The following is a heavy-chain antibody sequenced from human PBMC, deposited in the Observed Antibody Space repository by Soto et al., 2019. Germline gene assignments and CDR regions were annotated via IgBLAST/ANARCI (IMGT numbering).Heavy chain of an antibody. CDR1: GGTFSSYA. Sequence: QVQLVQSGAEVKKPGSSVKVSCKASGGTFSSYAISWVRQSPGQGLEWMGGIIPIFGTANYAQKFQGRVTITADKSTSTAYMELSSLRSEATAVYYCARVRGEVAGLGWYLDLWCRGTLVTVSS. CDR3: ARVRGEVAGLGWYLDL. J-gene: IGHJ2*01. D-gene: IGHD6-19*01. V-gene: IGHV1-69*06. CDR2: IIPIFGTA.